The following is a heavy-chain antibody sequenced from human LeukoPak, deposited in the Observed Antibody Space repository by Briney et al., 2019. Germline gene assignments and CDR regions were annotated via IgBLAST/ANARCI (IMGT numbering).Heavy chain of an antibody. CDR1: GFTFSSYS. D-gene: IGHD5-18*01. Sequence: GGSLRLSCAASGFTFSSYSMNWVRQAPGKGLEWVSSISSSDSYIYYADSVKGRFTISRDNAKSSLYLQMNSLRAEDTAVYYCARAGYSMDTEYFQHWGQGTLVTVSS. J-gene: IGHJ1*01. CDR3: ARAGYSMDTEYFQH. CDR2: ISSSDSYI. V-gene: IGHV3-21*01.